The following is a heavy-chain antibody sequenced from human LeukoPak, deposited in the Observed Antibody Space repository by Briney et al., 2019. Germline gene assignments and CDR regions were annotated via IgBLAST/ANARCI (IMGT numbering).Heavy chain of an antibody. V-gene: IGHV3-30-3*01. Sequence: GGSLRLSCAASGFTFSSYAMHWVRQAPGKGLEWVAVISYDGSNKYYADSVKGRFTITRDNSKNTLYLQMNSLRAEDTAVYYCARDGQHIVVVPAAIRWAPWDYGMDVWGQGTTVTVS. CDR2: ISYDGSNK. CDR1: GFTFSSYA. CDR3: ARDGQHIVVVPAAIRWAPWDYGMDV. D-gene: IGHD2-2*02. J-gene: IGHJ6*02.